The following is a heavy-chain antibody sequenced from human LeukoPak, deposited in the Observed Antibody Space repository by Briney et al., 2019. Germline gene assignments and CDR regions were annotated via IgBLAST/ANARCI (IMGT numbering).Heavy chain of an antibody. CDR1: GGSVSSGSYY. J-gene: IGHJ4*02. Sequence: SETLSLTCTVSGGSVSSGSYYWSWIRQPPGKGLEWIGEINHSGSTNYNPSLKSRVTISVDTSKNQFSLKLSSVTAADTAVYYCARGRGFINSSGWPRKTIHYFDYWGQGTLVTVSS. V-gene: IGHV4-39*07. CDR3: ARGRGFINSSGWPRKTIHYFDY. CDR2: INHSGST. D-gene: IGHD6-19*01.